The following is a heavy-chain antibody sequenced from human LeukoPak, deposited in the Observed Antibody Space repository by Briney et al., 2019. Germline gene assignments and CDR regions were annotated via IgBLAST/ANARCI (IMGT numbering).Heavy chain of an antibody. D-gene: IGHD3-22*01. J-gene: IGHJ5*02. CDR1: GFTFSDYY. V-gene: IGHV3-11*01. CDR3: ARDSLPYYYDSSGYNWFDP. CDR2: ISSSGSTI. Sequence: KSGGSLRLSCTASGFTFSDYYMSWIRQAPGKGLEWVSYISSSGSTIYYADSVKGRFTISRDNAKNSLYLQMNSLRAEDTAVYYCARDSLPYYYDSSGYNWFDPWGQGTLVTVSS.